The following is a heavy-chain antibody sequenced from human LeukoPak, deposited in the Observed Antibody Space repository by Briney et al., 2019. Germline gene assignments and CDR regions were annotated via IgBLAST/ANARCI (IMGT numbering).Heavy chain of an antibody. CDR1: GFTFDDYA. J-gene: IGHJ4*02. CDR2: ISWNSGSI. CDR3: AKGGQALDY. Sequence: PGRSLRLSCAASGFTFDDYAMHWVRQAPGKGLEWVSGISWNSGSIGYADSVKGRFTISRDNAKNSLYLQMNSLRAEDMALYYCAKGGQALDYWGQGTLVTVSS. V-gene: IGHV3-9*03.